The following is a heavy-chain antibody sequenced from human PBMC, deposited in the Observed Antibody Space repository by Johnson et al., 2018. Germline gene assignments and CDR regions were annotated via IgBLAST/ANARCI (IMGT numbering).Heavy chain of an antibody. V-gene: IGHV3-30*18. J-gene: IGHJ6*03. CDR2: ISYDGSNK. CDR1: GFTFSSYG. CDR3: AKDPYSYGSGSPYYYYYMDV. Sequence: QVQLVQSGGGVVQPGRSLRLSCAASGFTFSSYGMHWVRQAPGKGLEWVAVISYDGSNKYYADSVKGRFTISRDNSKNTLYLQMNSLRAEDTAVYYCAKDPYSYGSGSPYYYYYMDVWGKGTTVTVSS. D-gene: IGHD3-10*01.